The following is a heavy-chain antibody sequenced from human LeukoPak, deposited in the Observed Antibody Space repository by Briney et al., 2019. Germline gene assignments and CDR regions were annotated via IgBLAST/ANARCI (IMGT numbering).Heavy chain of an antibody. J-gene: IGHJ4*02. V-gene: IGHV3-23*01. CDR1: GITLSNYA. CDR3: AKRGIVIRGLLIIGFHKEAYYFDS. CDR2: ISGSAGGT. D-gene: IGHD3-10*01. Sequence: PGGSLRLSCVVSGITLSNYAMSWVRQAPGKGLEWVSGISGSAGGTNYADSVKDRFTISRDNSMNTMYLQMNSLRAEDTAVYFCAKRGIVIRGLLIIGFHKEAYYFDSWGQGILVTVSS.